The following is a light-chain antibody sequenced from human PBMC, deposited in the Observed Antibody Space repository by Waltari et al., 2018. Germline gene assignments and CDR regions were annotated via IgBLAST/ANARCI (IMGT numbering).Light chain of an antibody. CDR3: QQYYSSPLT. V-gene: IGKV4-1*01. J-gene: IGKJ4*01. CDR2: WAS. Sequence: DIVMTHSPDSLAVSLGERATISCKSSQIVFHTNNNNYLAWYQQKPGQPPRLLFYWASTRESGVPDRFSGSGSGTDFTLAISSLQAEDVAIYFCQQYYSSPLTFGGGTKVEIK. CDR1: QIVFHTNNNNY.